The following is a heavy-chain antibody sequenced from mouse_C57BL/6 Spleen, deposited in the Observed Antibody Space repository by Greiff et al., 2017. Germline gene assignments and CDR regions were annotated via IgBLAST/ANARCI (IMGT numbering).Heavy chain of an antibody. D-gene: IGHD2-3*01. CDR2: IDPGNGDT. Sequence: VQLQQSGAELVRPGASVKLSCTASGFNIKNDYMHWVKQRPGQGLEWIGWIDPGNGDTEYASKFKGKATITADTSSNTAYLQLSSLSSEDTAVYYCATYDGNAYWGQGTLVTVSA. CDR1: GFNIKNDY. J-gene: IGHJ3*01. V-gene: IGHV14-4*01. CDR3: ATYDGNAY.